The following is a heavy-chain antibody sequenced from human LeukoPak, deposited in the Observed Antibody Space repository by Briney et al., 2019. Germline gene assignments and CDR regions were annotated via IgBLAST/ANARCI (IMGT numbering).Heavy chain of an antibody. Sequence: ASVKVSCKASGYTFTSYAITWVRQAPGQGLEWMGWISVYNGNTNYAQKLQGRVTMTRDTSTSTVYMELSSLRSEDTAVYYCARSHSYYYDSSGYYSDYWGQGTLVTVSS. CDR1: GYTFTSYA. CDR2: ISVYNGNT. D-gene: IGHD3-22*01. V-gene: IGHV1-18*01. J-gene: IGHJ4*02. CDR3: ARSHSYYYDSSGYYSDY.